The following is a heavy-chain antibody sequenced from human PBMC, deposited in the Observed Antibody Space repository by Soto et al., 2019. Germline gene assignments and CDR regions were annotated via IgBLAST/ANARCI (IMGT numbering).Heavy chain of an antibody. D-gene: IGHD3-22*01. J-gene: IGHJ4*02. CDR2: ITATGDRT. Sequence: GGSLRLSCADSGFSFSTYSMSWVRQTPGKGLEWVSEITATGDRTYYADSVTGRFTISRDNSKKTHYLQMTSLRAEDTAMYYCATMNGYFEYWGQGTPVTVSS. V-gene: IGHV3-23*01. CDR3: ATMNGYFEY. CDR1: GFSFSTYS.